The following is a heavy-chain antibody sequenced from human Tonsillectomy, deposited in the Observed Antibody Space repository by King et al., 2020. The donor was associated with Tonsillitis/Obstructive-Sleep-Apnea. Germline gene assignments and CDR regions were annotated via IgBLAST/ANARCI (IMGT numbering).Heavy chain of an antibody. CDR1: GFTFSSYW. D-gene: IGHD2-2*03. Sequence: VQLVESGGGLVQPGGSLRLSCAASGFTFSSYWMSWVRQAPGKGLEWMANIKQDGSEKYYVDSVKGRFTISRDNAENSLYLQMNSLRAEDTAVYYCARVGYCTGTSCYSSTFDIWGQGTMVTVSS. V-gene: IGHV3-7*01. CDR2: IKQDGSEK. J-gene: IGHJ3*02. CDR3: ARVGYCTGTSCYSSTFDI.